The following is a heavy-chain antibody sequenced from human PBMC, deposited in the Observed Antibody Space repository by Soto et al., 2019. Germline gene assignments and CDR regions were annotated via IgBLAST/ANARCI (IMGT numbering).Heavy chain of an antibody. CDR1: VGTFRIYA. J-gene: IGHJ5*02. D-gene: IGHD5-12*01. Sequence: SVHVSCQDWVGTFRIYAISCVRQAPGQGLEWMGGIIPIFGTASYAQKFQGRVTITADESTSTAYMELSSLRSEDTAVYYCASRGYDQRKNWFDPWGQGTRVTVSA. V-gene: IGHV1-69*13. CDR3: ASRGYDQRKNWFDP. CDR2: IIPIFGTA.